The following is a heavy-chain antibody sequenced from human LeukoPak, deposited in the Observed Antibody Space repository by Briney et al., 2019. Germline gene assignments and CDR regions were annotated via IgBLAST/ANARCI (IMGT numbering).Heavy chain of an antibody. CDR1: GFTFSSYD. D-gene: IGHD3-22*01. V-gene: IGHV3-13*04. CDR3: ARSDPLTYYYDTSGSYYFDY. CDR2: IGTAGDT. Sequence: GGSLRLSCAASGFTFSSYDMHWVRQATGKGLEWVSAIGTAGDTYYPGSVKGRFTISRENAKNSLYLQMNSLRDEDTAVYYCARSDPLTYYYDTSGSYYFDYWGQGTPVTVSS. J-gene: IGHJ4*02.